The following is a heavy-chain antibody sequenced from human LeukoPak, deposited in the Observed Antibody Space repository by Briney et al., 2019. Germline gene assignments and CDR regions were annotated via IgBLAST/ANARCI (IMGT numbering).Heavy chain of an antibody. Sequence: AASVKVSCKASGYTFSIYGFSWVRQAPGQGLEWMGWISAYNGNTNYAQKFQGRVTMTTDTSTSTAHMELRSLRSDDTAVYYCARQGCSGHSQGAADYWGQGTLVTVSS. CDR2: ISAYNGNT. D-gene: IGHD4-23*01. J-gene: IGHJ4*02. V-gene: IGHV1-18*01. CDR3: ARQGCSGHSQGAADY. CDR1: GYTFSIYG.